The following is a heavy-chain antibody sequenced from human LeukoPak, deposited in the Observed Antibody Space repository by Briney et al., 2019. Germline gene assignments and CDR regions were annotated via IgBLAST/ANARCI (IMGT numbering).Heavy chain of an antibody. D-gene: IGHD6-13*01. CDR3: AREVVAAPGTVDY. J-gene: IGHJ4*02. CDR1: GGSFSGYY. V-gene: IGHV4-34*01. CDR2: INHSGST. Sequence: SETLSLTCAVYGGSFSGYYWSWIRQPPGKGLEWIGEINHSGSTNYNPSLKSRVTISVDTSKNQFSLKLTSVTAADTAVYYCAREVVAAPGTVDYWGQGTLVTVSS.